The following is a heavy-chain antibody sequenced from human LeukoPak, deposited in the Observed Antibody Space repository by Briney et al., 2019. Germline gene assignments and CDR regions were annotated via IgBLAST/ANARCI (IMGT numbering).Heavy chain of an antibody. CDR3: ARNGVDSTYDI. CDR1: GFTFSRHW. V-gene: IGHV3-74*01. Sequence: GGSLRLSCAASGFTFSRHWMHWVRQSPGKGLMWVSHLSPDGRATNYADSVKGRFTLSRDNPKNTLYLQINSLRAEDTAVYYCARNGVDSTYDIWGQGTVVTVSS. D-gene: IGHD2-8*01. CDR2: LSPDGRAT. J-gene: IGHJ3*02.